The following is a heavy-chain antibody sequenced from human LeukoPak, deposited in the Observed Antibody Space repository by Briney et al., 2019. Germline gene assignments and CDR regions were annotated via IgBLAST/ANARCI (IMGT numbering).Heavy chain of an antibody. Sequence: GGSLRLSCAASGFTFSNYWMHWVRQAPGKGLLWVSRINSDGSNATYADSVKGRFTISRDNAKNTLYVQMNSLRAEDTAVYYCARDVGGNLGDAFDIWGQGAMVTVSS. D-gene: IGHD4-23*01. CDR1: GFTFSNYW. V-gene: IGHV3-74*03. CDR3: ARDVGGNLGDAFDI. J-gene: IGHJ3*02. CDR2: INSDGSNA.